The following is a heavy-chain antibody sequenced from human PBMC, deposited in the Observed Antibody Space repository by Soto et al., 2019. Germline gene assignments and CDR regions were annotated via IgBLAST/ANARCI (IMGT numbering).Heavy chain of an antibody. CDR1: GGSISSGYYY. CDR2: IYYSGST. V-gene: IGHV4-30-4*01. Sequence: QVQLQESGPGLVKPSQTLSLTCTVSGGSISSGYYYWSWIRQPPGKGLEWIGYIYYSGSTYYNPSLKSRISISVATSKNQFSLKLSSVTAADTAVYFCARGRGASYSSNWYFDYWGQGTLVTVSS. J-gene: IGHJ4*02. D-gene: IGHD6-13*01. CDR3: ARGRGASYSSNWYFDY.